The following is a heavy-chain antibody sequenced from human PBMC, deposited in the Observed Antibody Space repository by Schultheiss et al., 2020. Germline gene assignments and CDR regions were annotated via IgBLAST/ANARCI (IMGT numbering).Heavy chain of an antibody. CDR3: ARVGVGATDY. CDR1: GASISTYY. V-gene: IGHV4-59*01. J-gene: IGHJ4*02. Sequence: SETLSLTCTVSGASISTYYWTWIRQSPHKELEWIGYIFYSGNTNYNPSLASRVAISVDTSKNQFSLSLTSVTAADTAVYYCARVGVGATDYWGQGTLVTVSS. D-gene: IGHD1-26*01. CDR2: IFYSGNT.